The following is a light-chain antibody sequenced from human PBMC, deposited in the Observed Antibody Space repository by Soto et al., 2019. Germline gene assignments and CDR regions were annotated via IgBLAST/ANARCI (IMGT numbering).Light chain of an antibody. J-gene: IGLJ1*01. CDR3: SSYTSSSTLYV. V-gene: IGLV2-14*01. CDR1: SSDVGGYNY. CDR2: DVS. Sequence: QSALTQPASVSGSPGQSITISCTGTSSDVGGYNYVSWYQQHPGQAPKLMISDVSNRPSGVSNRFSGSKSGNTASLTISGLQAEDEADYYCSSYTSSSTLYVFGTGTKLTVL.